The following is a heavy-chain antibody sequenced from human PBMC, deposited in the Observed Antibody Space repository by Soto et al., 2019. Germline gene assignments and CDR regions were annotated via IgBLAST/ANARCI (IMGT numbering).Heavy chain of an antibody. D-gene: IGHD3-22*01. CDR2: IYYSGST. CDR3: MLGSGWKDFDY. Sequence: PSETLCLTCTVSGVTITSSSYCWGWLRQPPGKGLEWIGNIYYSGSTYYNPSLKSRVTISVDTSKNQFSLKLSSVTAADTAVYYCMLGSGWKDFDYWGQGTLVTVSS. CDR1: GVTITSSSYC. J-gene: IGHJ4*02. V-gene: IGHV4-39*01.